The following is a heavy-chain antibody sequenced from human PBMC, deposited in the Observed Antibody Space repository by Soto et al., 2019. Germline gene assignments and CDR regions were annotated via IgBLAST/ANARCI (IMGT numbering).Heavy chain of an antibody. CDR3: ARSYYLAAAGRSWFDP. CDR1: GGSISSSSYY. D-gene: IGHD6-13*01. Sequence: QLQLQESGPGLVKPSETLSLTCTVSGGSISSSSYYWGWIRQPPGKGLEWIGSIYYSGSTYYNPALKSRVNISVDTSTDQFSLKLSSVTAADTAVYYCARSYYLAAAGRSWFDPWGQGTLVTVSS. J-gene: IGHJ5*02. CDR2: IYYSGST. V-gene: IGHV4-39*01.